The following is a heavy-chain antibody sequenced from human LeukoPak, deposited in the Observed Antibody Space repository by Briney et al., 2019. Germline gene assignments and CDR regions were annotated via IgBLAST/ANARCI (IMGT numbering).Heavy chain of an antibody. V-gene: IGHV3-21*01. CDR3: AEDYGMDV. CDR1: GFTFSSYI. D-gene: IGHD2-15*01. CDR2: ISASSTYI. Sequence: PGGSLRLSCSASGFTFSSYIMNWVRQAPGKGLEWVSSISASSTYIYYADSVKGRFTISRDNAKNSLYLQMNSLRAEDTAVYYCAEDYGMDVWGQGTTVTVSS. J-gene: IGHJ6*02.